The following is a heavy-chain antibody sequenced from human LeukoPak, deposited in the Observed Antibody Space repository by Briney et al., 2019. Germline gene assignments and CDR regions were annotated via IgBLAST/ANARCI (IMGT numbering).Heavy chain of an antibody. J-gene: IGHJ4*02. V-gene: IGHV4-39*01. CDR1: GGSISSSSFY. CDR2: IYYRGST. D-gene: IGHD3-22*01. CDR3: TEFYFDRSGYADY. Sequence: SETLSLTCTVSGGSISSSSFYWGWIRQPPGKGLEWIGSIYYRGSTYYNPSFKSRVTISVDMSENQVSLKLRSVTAADTAVYYCTEFYFDRSGYADYWGQGTLVTVAS.